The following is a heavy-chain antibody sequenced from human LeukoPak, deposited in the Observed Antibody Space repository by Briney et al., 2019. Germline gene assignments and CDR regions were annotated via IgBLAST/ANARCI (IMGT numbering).Heavy chain of an antibody. Sequence: GESLMISCMGSGYSFTSYWMGWERQMPGKGLEWMGIIYPGDSDTRYSPSFQGQVTISADKSISTAYLQWSSLKASDTAMYYCARHNLLVVLEAFDIWGKGTMVTVSS. J-gene: IGHJ3*02. CDR1: GYSFTSYW. D-gene: IGHD2-15*01. CDR2: IYPGDSDT. CDR3: ARHNLLVVLEAFDI. V-gene: IGHV5-51*01.